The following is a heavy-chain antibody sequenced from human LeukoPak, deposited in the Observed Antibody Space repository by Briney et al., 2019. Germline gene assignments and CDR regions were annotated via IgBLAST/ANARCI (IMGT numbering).Heavy chain of an antibody. CDR3: ARVVTIAAARNPFDY. CDR1: GGSISSSSYY. CDR2: IYYSGST. Sequence: PSETLTLTCTVSGGSISSSSYYWGWIRQPPGKGLEWIGSIYYSGSTYYNPSLKSRVTISVDTSKNQFSLKLSSVTAADTAVYYCARVVTIAAARNPFDYWGQGTLVTVSS. J-gene: IGHJ4*02. V-gene: IGHV4-39*07. D-gene: IGHD6-13*01.